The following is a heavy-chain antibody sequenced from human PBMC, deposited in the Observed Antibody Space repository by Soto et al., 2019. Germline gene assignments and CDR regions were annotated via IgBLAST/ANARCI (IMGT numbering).Heavy chain of an antibody. CDR2: IYPGDSDT. CDR3: AKQDDRGALEI. V-gene: IGHV5-51*01. D-gene: IGHD3-22*01. Sequence: GESLKISCKISGKPFTSFWVVGVGQMPGRGLEWMGNIYPGDSDTRYTPPFQGQVTISADRSTNTAYLQWHSLQASDTALYYCAKQDDRGALEIWGQGTKVTVSS. J-gene: IGHJ3*02. CDR1: GKPFTSFW.